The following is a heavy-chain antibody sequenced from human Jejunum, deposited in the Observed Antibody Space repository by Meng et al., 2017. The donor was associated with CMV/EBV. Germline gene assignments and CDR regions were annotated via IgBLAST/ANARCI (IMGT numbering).Heavy chain of an antibody. J-gene: IGHJ6*02. CDR1: FIFDDYG. V-gene: IGHV3-20*03. D-gene: IGHD6-6*01. Sequence: FIFDDYGMSWVRQAPGKGLEWVSGINWNGASTDYADSVKGRISISRDNAKNSLYLQMSSLRAEDTAFYYCAKMAGRGSSPANGLDVWGRGTTVTVSS. CDR2: INWNGAST. CDR3: AKMAGRGSSPANGLDV.